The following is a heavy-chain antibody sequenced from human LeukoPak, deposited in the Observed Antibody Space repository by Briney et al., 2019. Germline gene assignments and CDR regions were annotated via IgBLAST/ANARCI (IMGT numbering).Heavy chain of an antibody. Sequence: SETLSLTCTVSGGSISSYYWSWIRQPPGKGLEWIGSIYYSGSTYYNPSLKSRVTISVDTSKNQFSLKLSSVTAADTAVYYCARLSSGYYYGMDVWGQGTTVTVSS. CDR1: GGSISSYY. J-gene: IGHJ6*02. CDR2: IYYSGST. D-gene: IGHD3-10*01. V-gene: IGHV4-39*01. CDR3: ARLSSGYYYGMDV.